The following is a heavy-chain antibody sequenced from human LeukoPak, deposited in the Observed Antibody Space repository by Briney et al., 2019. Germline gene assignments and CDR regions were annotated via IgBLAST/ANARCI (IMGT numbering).Heavy chain of an antibody. J-gene: IGHJ4*02. V-gene: IGHV3-33*06. CDR3: AKPTFSYYYDSSGYSSFDY. CDR2: IWYDGSNK. CDR1: GFTFSSYG. Sequence: GGSLRLSCAASGFTFSSYGMHWVRQAPGKGLEWVAVIWYDGSNKYYADSVKGRFTISRDNSKDTLYLQMNSLRAEDTAVYYCAKPTFSYYYDSSGYSSFDYWGQGTLVTVSS. D-gene: IGHD3-22*01.